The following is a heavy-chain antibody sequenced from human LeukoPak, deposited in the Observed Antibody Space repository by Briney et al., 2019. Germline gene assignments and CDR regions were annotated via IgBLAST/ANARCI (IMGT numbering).Heavy chain of an antibody. Sequence: SETLSLTCAVYGGSFSGYYWSWIRQPPGKGLEWIGEINHSGSTNYNPSLKSRVTISVDTSKNQFSLKLSSVTAADTAVYYRARGRRRGYPGHWGQGTLVTVSS. J-gene: IGHJ4*02. V-gene: IGHV4-34*01. CDR1: GGSFSGYY. D-gene: IGHD5-12*01. CDR3: ARGRRRGYPGH. CDR2: INHSGST.